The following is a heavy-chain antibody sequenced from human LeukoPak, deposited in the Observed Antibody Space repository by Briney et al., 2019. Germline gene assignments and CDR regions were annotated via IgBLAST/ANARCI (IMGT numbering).Heavy chain of an antibody. CDR2: ISAYNGNT. D-gene: IGHD3-10*01. CDR1: GYTFTSYG. Sequence: SVKVSCKASGYTFTSYGISWVRQAPGQGLEWMGWISAYNGNTNYAQKLQGRVTMTTDTSTSTAYMELRSLRSDDTAVYYCARKMVRGVIITAYYFDYWGQGTLVTVSS. CDR3: ARKMVRGVIITAYYFDY. J-gene: IGHJ4*02. V-gene: IGHV1-18*01.